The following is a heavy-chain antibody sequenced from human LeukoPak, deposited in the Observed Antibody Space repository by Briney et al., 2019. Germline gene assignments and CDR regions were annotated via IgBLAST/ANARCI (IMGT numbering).Heavy chain of an antibody. V-gene: IGHV1-8*01. D-gene: IGHD3-3*01. Sequence: GASVKVSCKTSGYTFTSYDINWVRQDTGQGLEWMGWVKPHSGDTAYAQKFQGRVTMTRDSATSTVYMELSGLRSEDSAVYYCTRGVGVAGDYWGQGTLVTASS. CDR1: GYTFTSYD. J-gene: IGHJ4*02. CDR3: TRGVGVAGDY. CDR2: VKPHSGDT.